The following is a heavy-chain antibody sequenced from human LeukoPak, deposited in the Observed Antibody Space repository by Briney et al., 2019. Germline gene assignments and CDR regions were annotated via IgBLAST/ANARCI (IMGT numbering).Heavy chain of an antibody. J-gene: IGHJ4*02. V-gene: IGHV3-7*01. CDR3: ARGRRGLYSDY. D-gene: IGHD3-10*01. CDR1: GFTFSSYW. CDR2: IKQDGSEK. Sequence: PGGSLRLSCAASGFTFSSYWMSWVRQAPGKGLEWVANIKQDGSEKYYVDSVKDRFTISRDNAKNSLYLQMNSLRAEDTAVYYCARGRRGLYSDYWGQGTLVTVSS.